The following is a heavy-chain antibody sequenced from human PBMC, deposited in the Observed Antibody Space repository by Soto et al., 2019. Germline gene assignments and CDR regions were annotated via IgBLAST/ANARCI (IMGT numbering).Heavy chain of an antibody. D-gene: IGHD3-3*01. V-gene: IGHV3-66*01. CDR3: AREVRVRGFAFDI. CDR1: GFTFRTYS. CDR2: IYSGGNT. J-gene: IGHJ3*02. Sequence: GGSLRLSCAASGFTFRTYSMNWVRQAPGKGLEWVSFIYSGGNTYYADSVKGRFTISRDNSKNMLYLQMNSLRVEDTAVYYCAREVRVRGFAFDIWGQGTMVTVSS.